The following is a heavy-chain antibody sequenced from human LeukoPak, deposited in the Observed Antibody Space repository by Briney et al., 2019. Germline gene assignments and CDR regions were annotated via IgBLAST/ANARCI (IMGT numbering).Heavy chain of an antibody. J-gene: IGHJ4*02. V-gene: IGHV3-7*03. CDR1: GFTLSSRW. Sequence: GGSLRLSCVVSGFTLSSRWMMWVRQAPGEGLEWMTNINRGGSEKNYVDSVKGRFTITRDNAENSLYLQMNSLKVEDSAIYYCATYDSWSGYNIAYWGQGTLVTVSS. CDR3: ATYDSWSGYNIAY. D-gene: IGHD3-3*01. CDR2: INRGGSEK.